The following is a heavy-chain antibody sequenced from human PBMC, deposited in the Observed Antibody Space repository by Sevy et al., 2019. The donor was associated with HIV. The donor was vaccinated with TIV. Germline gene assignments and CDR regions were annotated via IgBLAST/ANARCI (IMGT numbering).Heavy chain of an antibody. CDR2: IYRSGST. CDR1: GGSISSSNW. D-gene: IGHD6-13*01. J-gene: IGHJ5*02. V-gene: IGHV4-4*02. Sequence: SETLSLTCAVSGGSISSSNWWSWVRQPPGKGLEWIGEIYRSGSTNYNPSLKSRVTISVDKSKNQFSLKLSSVTAADTAVDYCARGPPMIAAAGTHNWFDPWGQGTLVTVSS. CDR3: ARGPPMIAAAGTHNWFDP.